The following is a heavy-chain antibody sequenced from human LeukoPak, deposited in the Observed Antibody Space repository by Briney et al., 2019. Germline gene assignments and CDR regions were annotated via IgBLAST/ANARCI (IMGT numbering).Heavy chain of an antibody. J-gene: IGHJ4*02. CDR3: ARGYCSSTSCYNFDY. Sequence: SQTLSLTCTVSGGSISSGGYYWSWIRQHPGKGLGWIGYIYYSGSTYYNPTLKSRVTISVDTSKNQFSLKLSSVTAADTAVYYCARGYCSSTSCYNFDYWGQGTLVTVSS. V-gene: IGHV4-31*03. CDR1: GGSISSGGYY. D-gene: IGHD2-2*02. CDR2: IYYSGST.